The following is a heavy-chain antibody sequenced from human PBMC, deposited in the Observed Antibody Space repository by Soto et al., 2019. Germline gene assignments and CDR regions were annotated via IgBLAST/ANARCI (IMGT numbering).Heavy chain of an antibody. CDR1: GFTFGSHD. CDR2: ISVSDPGT. D-gene: IGHD3-10*01. Sequence: GGSLRLSCAASGFTFGSHDMSWVRQAPGKVLEWVSSISVSDPGTYYADSVKGRFTLSRDISKNTLFLQMDSLRVEDTALYYCTTGTSMDIWCPGTMVTVSS. V-gene: IGHV3-23*01. J-gene: IGHJ6*02. CDR3: TTGTSMDI.